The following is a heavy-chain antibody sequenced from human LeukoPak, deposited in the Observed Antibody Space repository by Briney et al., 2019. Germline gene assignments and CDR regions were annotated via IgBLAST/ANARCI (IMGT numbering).Heavy chain of an antibody. D-gene: IGHD5-18*01. CDR1: GFIFTSYA. V-gene: IGHV3-23*01. CDR3: AKIFDLASYGMFDP. J-gene: IGHJ5*02. Sequence: GGSLRLSCAASGFIFTSYAMTWVRQAPGKGLEWVSVISESGDSIHYADSVKGRFTISRDNSKNTLYLQMNSLRAEDTAVYYCAKIFDLASYGMFDPWGQGTLVTVSS. CDR2: ISESGDSI.